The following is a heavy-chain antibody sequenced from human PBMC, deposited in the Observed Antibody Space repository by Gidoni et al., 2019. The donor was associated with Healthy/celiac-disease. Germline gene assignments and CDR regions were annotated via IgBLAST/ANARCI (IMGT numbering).Heavy chain of an antibody. CDR3: ARLGIAVAFFAFDI. Sequence: EVTLVQSGPEVNKPGESLNFSGKGSRYSFTSYCIGWVRQRPGKGREWMGIIYPGDSDTRYSPSCQGQDTISADKSISTAYLQGSSLEASDTAMYYCARLGIAVAFFAFDIWGQGTMVTVSS. CDR1: RYSFTSYC. D-gene: IGHD6-19*01. CDR2: IYPGDSDT. V-gene: IGHV5-51*01. J-gene: IGHJ3*02.